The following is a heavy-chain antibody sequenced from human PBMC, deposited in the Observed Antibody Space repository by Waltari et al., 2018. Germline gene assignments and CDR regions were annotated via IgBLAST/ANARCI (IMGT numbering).Heavy chain of an antibody. CDR2: IYSGGST. CDR3: AKGDGYNFEDYFDY. CDR1: GFTFSSYA. D-gene: IGHD5-12*01. J-gene: IGHJ4*02. Sequence: EVQLLESGGGLVQPGGSLRLSCAASGFTFSSYAMSWVRQAPGKGLEWVSVIYSGGSTYYADSVKGRFTICRDNSKNTLYLQMNSLRAEDTAVYYCAKGDGYNFEDYFDYWGQGTLVTVSS. V-gene: IGHV3-23*03.